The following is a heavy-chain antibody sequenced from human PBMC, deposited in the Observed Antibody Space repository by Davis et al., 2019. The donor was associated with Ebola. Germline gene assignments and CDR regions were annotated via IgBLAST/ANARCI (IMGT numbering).Heavy chain of an antibody. V-gene: IGHV3-30*19. CDR2: ISADGSNK. J-gene: IGHJ4*02. CDR3: ARGLWDYYGSGLPKYFDI. D-gene: IGHD3-10*01. Sequence: GGSLRLSCAASGFTSAMHWVRQATGKGLEWVAFISADGSNKYYTDSVKGRFTISRDNSKNTVYLQMNSLRAEDTAVYYCARGLWDYYGSGLPKYFDIWGQGTSVTVAS. CDR1: GFTSA.